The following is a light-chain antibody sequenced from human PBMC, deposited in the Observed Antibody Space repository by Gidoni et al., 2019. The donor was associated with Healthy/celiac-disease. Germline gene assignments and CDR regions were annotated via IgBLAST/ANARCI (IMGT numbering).Light chain of an antibody. CDR3: QQYASSPPIT. CDR2: GAS. Sequence: EIVLTQSPGTLSLSPGERATLSCRASQSVSSTYLAWYQQKPGQAPRLLIYGASNRATDIPDRFSGSGSVTDFTLTISRLEPEDFAVYYCQQYASSPPITFGQGTRLEIK. J-gene: IGKJ5*01. V-gene: IGKV3-20*01. CDR1: QSVSSTY.